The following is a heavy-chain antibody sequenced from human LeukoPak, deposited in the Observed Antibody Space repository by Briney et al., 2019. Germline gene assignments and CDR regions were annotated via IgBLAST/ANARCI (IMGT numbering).Heavy chain of an antibody. Sequence: ASVKVSCKASGYTFTGYYMHWVRQAPGQGLEWMGIINPSGGSTSYAQKFQGRVTMTRDTSTSTVYMELSSLRSEDTAVYYCARDSRCSGGSCYPDDYWSQGTLVTVSS. CDR1: GYTFTGYY. J-gene: IGHJ4*02. V-gene: IGHV1-46*01. D-gene: IGHD2-15*01. CDR3: ARDSRCSGGSCYPDDY. CDR2: INPSGGST.